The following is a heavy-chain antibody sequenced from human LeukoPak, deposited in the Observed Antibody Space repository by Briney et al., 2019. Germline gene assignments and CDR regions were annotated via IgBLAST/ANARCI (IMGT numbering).Heavy chain of an antibody. D-gene: IGHD1-26*01. CDR1: GFTFRSFG. J-gene: IGHJ4*02. Sequence: GGSLRLSCEASGFTFRSFGMHWVRQTPGKGLEWVAIIWYDGSNQYYADSVKGRFTISRDNSNNTLYLQMNSLRAEDTAVYYCAGWEPTDYWGQGTLVTVSS. CDR2: IWYDGSNQ. V-gene: IGHV3-30*02. CDR3: AGWEPTDY.